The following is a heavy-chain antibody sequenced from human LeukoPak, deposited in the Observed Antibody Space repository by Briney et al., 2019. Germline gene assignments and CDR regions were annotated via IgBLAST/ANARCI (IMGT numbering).Heavy chain of an antibody. J-gene: IGHJ6*03. CDR1: GYTFTSYE. D-gene: IGHD3-9*01. CDR3: ARAITYYDILTGPPIGDYYMDV. Sequence: ASLKVSCKASGYTFTSYEINWVRQATGQRLEWMGWVNPNSGNIDYAQKFQGRVIMTRNTSIRTAYMELSSLRSEDTAVYYCARAITYYDILTGPPIGDYYMDVWGKGTTVTDSS. V-gene: IGHV1-8*01. CDR2: VNPNSGNI.